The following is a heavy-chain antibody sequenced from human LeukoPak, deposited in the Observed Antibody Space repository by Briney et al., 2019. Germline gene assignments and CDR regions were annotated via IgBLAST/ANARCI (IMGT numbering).Heavy chain of an antibody. J-gene: IGHJ4*02. Sequence: SVKVSCKASGGTFSNYAISWVRQAPGQGLEWMGGIIPIFGTANYAQKLQGRVTMTTDTSTSTAYMELRSLRSDDTAVYYCARVVGATGSGDYWGQGTLVTVSS. D-gene: IGHD1-26*01. CDR3: ARVVGATGSGDY. V-gene: IGHV1-69*05. CDR1: GGTFSNYA. CDR2: IIPIFGTA.